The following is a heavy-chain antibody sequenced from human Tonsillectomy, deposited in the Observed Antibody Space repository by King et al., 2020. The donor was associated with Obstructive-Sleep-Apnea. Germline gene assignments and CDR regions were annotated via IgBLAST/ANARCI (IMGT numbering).Heavy chain of an antibody. CDR3: AHSTYHGGNSGNLDY. CDR2: IYWNDEK. J-gene: IGHJ4*02. CDR1: GFSLSTHAVG. D-gene: IGHD4-23*01. V-gene: IGHV2-5*01. Sequence: TLKESGPTLVKPTQTLTLTCSFSGFSLSTHAVGVGWIRQSPGKALEWLALIYWNDEKRFSPSLKTRLTITKDTSKNQVFLTMTNMDPVDTATYSCAHSTYHGGNSGNLDYWGQGTLVTVSS.